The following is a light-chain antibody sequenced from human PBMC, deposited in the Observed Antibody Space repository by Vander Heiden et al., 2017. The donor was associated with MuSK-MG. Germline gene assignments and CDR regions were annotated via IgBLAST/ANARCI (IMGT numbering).Light chain of an antibody. V-gene: IGLV2-14*01. CDR2: DVT. CDR3: TSYTSRSTWV. CDR1: SSDVGIYNF. Sequence: QSALTQAASVSGSPGRSITISCTGTSSDVGIYNFVSGYQQYPGNAHILIIYDVTNRPAGVSNRFSASKSGTTASLTISGLQAEDDADYFCTSYTSRSTWVFGGGTKVTVL. J-gene: IGLJ3*02.